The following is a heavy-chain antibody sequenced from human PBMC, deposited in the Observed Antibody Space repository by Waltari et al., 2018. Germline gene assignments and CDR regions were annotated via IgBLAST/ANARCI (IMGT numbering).Heavy chain of an antibody. Sequence: QVQLQESGPGLLKPSQTLSLTCSVSGDAITSGGSYWSWIRQHPGKGLEWIGYIYYSVTTYYNPSLESRLTISLDTSTNQCSLTLTSVTAADTAIYYCAGGSSGYSLFFKQWGPGTLVTVSS. J-gene: IGHJ4*02. CDR2: IYYSVTT. V-gene: IGHV4-31*02. CDR3: AGGSSGYSLFFKQ. D-gene: IGHD3-22*01. CDR1: GDAITSGGSY.